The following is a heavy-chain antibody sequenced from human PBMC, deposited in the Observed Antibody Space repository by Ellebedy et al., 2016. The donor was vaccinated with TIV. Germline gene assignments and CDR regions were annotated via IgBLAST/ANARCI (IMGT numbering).Heavy chain of an antibody. Sequence: GESLKISCGSSGFSFRSYWMTWVRQAPGKGLEWVANINQGGSERHYVDSVKGRFTISRDNAKNSLYLEMNSLRVEDTAVYYCATDGSYGDYRSPTHAFVMWGQGTMVAVSS. CDR1: GFSFRSYW. D-gene: IGHD4-17*01. CDR3: ATDGSYGDYRSPTHAFVM. V-gene: IGHV3-7*01. CDR2: INQGGSER. J-gene: IGHJ3*02.